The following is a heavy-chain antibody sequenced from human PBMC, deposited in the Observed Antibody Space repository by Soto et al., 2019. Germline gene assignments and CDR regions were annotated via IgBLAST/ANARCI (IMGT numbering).Heavy chain of an antibody. CDR3: ARSVRYFDWLHGFDY. J-gene: IGHJ4*02. CDR1: GFTFSSYA. V-gene: IGHV3-30-3*01. Sequence: QVQLVESGGGVVQPGRSLRLSCAASGFTFSSYAMHWVRQAPGKGLEWVAVISYDGSNKYYADSVKGRFTISRDNSKKTLYLQMNSLRAEETAVYYCARSVRYFDWLHGFDYWGQGTLVTVCS. CDR2: ISYDGSNK. D-gene: IGHD3-9*01.